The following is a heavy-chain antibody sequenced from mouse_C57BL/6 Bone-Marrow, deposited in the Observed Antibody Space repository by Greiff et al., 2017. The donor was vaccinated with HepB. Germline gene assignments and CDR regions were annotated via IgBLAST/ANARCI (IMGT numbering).Heavy chain of an antibody. CDR3: AREITTVVAYYFDY. CDR1: GYAFSSSW. J-gene: IGHJ2*01. CDR2: IYPGDGDT. Sequence: VQLVESGPEPVKPGASVKISCKASGYAFSSSWMNWVKQRPGKGLEWIGRIYPGDGDTNYNGKFKGKATLTADKSSSTAYMQLSSLTSEDSAVYFCAREITTVVAYYFDYWGQGTTLTVSS. D-gene: IGHD1-1*01. V-gene: IGHV1-82*01.